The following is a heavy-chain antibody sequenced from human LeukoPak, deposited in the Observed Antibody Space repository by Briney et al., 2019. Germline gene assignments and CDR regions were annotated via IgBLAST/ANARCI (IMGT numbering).Heavy chain of an antibody. CDR3: EGTLTLYAIPIDY. J-gene: IGHJ4*02. CDR2: ISGSGGST. D-gene: IGHD2-8*01. Sequence: GSLRLSCAASGFTFNSYDMSWVRQAPGKGLEWVSGISGSGGSTHYADSVKGRFTISRDNSKKTLYLQMNSLRAEDTAVYYCEGTLTLYAIPIDYWGQGTLVTVSS. CDR1: GFTFNSYD. V-gene: IGHV3-23*01.